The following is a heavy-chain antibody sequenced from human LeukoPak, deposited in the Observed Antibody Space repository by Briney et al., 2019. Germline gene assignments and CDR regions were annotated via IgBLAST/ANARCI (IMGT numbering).Heavy chain of an antibody. CDR1: GDSVSSNSAA. CDR3: AREGGYDKFAAYWYFDL. V-gene: IGHV6-1*01. D-gene: IGHD5-12*01. J-gene: IGHJ2*01. CDR2: TYYRSKWHN. Sequence: SQTLSLTCAISGDSVSSNSAAWNWIRQSPSRGLEWLERTYYRSKWHNDYEVSVKSRITINPDTSTNQFSLQLNSVTPEDTAVYYCAREGGYDKFAAYWYFDLWGRGTLVTVSS.